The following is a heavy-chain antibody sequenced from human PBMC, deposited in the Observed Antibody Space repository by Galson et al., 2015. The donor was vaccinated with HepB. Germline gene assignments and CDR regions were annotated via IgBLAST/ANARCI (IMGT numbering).Heavy chain of an antibody. CDR3: ARVRGSGLDPHSWFDV. J-gene: IGHJ5*02. V-gene: IGHV5-51*03. CDR1: GYTFSDYY. CDR2: NYPDDSDT. Sequence: QSGAEVKKPGESLKISCEASGYTFSDYYIAWVRQMLGKRLACMGINYPDDSDTKYSPSFQVQGTFSVDKSVTTAYLQWSGLRASDIGIYYCARVRGSGLDPHSWFDVWGQGTLVTVSS. D-gene: IGHD3-10*01.